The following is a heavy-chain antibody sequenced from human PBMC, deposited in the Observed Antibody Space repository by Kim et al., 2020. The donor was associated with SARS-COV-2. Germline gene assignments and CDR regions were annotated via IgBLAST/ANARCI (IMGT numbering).Heavy chain of an antibody. CDR1: GGSISSSSYY. J-gene: IGHJ2*01. D-gene: IGHD1-7*01. V-gene: IGHV4-39*01. CDR3: ARLFGYNWNYGADDL. Sequence: SETLSLTCTVSGGSISSSSYYWGWIRQPPGKGLEWIGSIYYSGSTYYNPSLKSRVTISVDTSKNQFSLKLSSVTAADTAVYYCARLFGYNWNYGADDLWGRGTLVTVSS. CDR2: IYYSGST.